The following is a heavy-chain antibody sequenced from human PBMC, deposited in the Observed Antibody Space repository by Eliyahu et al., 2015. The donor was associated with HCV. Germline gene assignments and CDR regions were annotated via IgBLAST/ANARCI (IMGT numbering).Heavy chain of an antibody. CDR3: ARQHDCGGDCYSRGDAFDI. V-gene: IGHV4-39*01. J-gene: IGHJ3*02. CDR2: IYYSGST. Sequence: QLQLQESGPGLVKPSETLSLTCTVSGGSISSSSYYWGWIRQPPGKGLEWIGSIYYSGSTYYNPSLQSRVTISVDTSKNQFSLKLSSVTAADTAVFYCARQHDCGGDCYSRGDAFDIWGQGTMVTVSS. D-gene: IGHD2-21*02. CDR1: GGSISSSSYY.